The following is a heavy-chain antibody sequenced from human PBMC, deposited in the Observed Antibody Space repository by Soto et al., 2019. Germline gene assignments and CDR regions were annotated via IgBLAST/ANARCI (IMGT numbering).Heavy chain of an antibody. CDR2: IYYSGTT. J-gene: IGHJ4*02. D-gene: IGHD2-15*01. CDR1: GGSISSTIYY. Sequence: SETLSLTCTVSGGSISSTIYYWAWIRQPPGKGLDWIGSIYYSGTTYYSGSLRSRLTMSVDTSKNQFSLSVNSVTAADTAVYYCARLSNCNADGCTFDSWGLGILVT. CDR3: ARLSNCNADGCTFDS. V-gene: IGHV4-39*01.